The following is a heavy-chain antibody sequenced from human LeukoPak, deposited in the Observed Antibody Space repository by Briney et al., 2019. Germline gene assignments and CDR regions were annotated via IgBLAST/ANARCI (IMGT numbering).Heavy chain of an antibody. V-gene: IGHV3-33*06. CDR1: GFDFSTYD. CDR3: AKDLDQWFTYYFDY. J-gene: IGHJ4*02. D-gene: IGHD3-22*01. Sequence: GGSLRLSCAASGFDFSTYDIHWVRQAPGKGLEWVAVISHDGSGQYYEDSVKGRFTISRDNSKNTLYLQMNSLRAEDTAVYYCAKDLDQWFTYYFDYWGQGTLVTVSS. CDR2: ISHDGSGQ.